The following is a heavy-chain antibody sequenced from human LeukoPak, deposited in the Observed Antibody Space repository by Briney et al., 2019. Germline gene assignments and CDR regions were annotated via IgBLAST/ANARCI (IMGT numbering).Heavy chain of an antibody. J-gene: IGHJ4*02. Sequence: GGSLRLSCAASGFTFSSYAMSWVHQAPGKGLEWVSAISGSGGSTYYADSVKGRFTISRDNSKNTLYLQMNSLRAEDTAVYYCARTYYYDSSGYPPGIYWGQGTLVTVSS. CDR3: ARTYYYDSSGYPPGIY. V-gene: IGHV3-23*01. CDR1: GFTFSSYA. D-gene: IGHD3-22*01. CDR2: ISGSGGST.